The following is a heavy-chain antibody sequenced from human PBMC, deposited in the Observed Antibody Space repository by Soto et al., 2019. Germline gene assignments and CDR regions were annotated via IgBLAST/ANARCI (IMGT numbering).Heavy chain of an antibody. CDR3: AAGGGPPRYY. V-gene: IGHV4-30-2*01. D-gene: IGHD3-10*01. CDR1: GGSISSGGYS. CDR2: IYHSGST. Sequence: QLQLQESGSGLVKPSQTLSLTCAVSGGSISSGGYSWSWIRQPPGKGLEWIGYIYHSGSTYYNPSPKSPVNISGRRSKNQFSLELSSVAAADKAVYLWAAGGGPPRYYWGQGTLVTVSS. J-gene: IGHJ4*02.